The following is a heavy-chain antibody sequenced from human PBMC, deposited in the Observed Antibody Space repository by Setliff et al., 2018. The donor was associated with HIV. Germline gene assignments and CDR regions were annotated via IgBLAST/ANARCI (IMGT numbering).Heavy chain of an antibody. V-gene: IGHV4-4*07. D-gene: IGHD3-22*01. Sequence: PSETLSLTCTVSGGSIRNYYWSWIRPPAGKGLEWIGRIYTSGSAKYNPSLKSRVTMSVDTSKNQFSLKLSSVTAADTAVYYCARVVNHYDSSGYFGGYYYYMDVWGKGTTVTVSS. J-gene: IGHJ6*03. CDR1: GGSIRNYY. CDR3: ARVVNHYDSSGYFGGYYYYMDV. CDR2: IYTSGSA.